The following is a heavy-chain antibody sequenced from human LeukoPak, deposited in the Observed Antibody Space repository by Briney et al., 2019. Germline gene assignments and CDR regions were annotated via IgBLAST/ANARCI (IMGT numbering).Heavy chain of an antibody. Sequence: GASVKVSCKASGGTFSSYAISWVRQAPGQGLECMGWINPYNDNTKYAQKFQGRVTMTTDTSTSTAYMELRSLRSDDTAVYYCVREVFGSFDYWGQGTLVTVSS. CDR3: VREVFGSFDY. J-gene: IGHJ4*02. V-gene: IGHV1-18*01. CDR2: INPYNDNT. CDR1: GGTFSSYA. D-gene: IGHD3-16*01.